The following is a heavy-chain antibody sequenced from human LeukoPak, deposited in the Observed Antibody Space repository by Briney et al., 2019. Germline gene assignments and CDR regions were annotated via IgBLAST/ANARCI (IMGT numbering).Heavy chain of an antibody. J-gene: IGHJ4*02. V-gene: IGHV3-48*02. Sequence: GGSLRLSCAASGFTFSSYCMNWVRQAPGKGLEWISYISLSSGTIYYADSVRGRFTISRDNAKNSLYLQMNSLRDEDTAVYYCARDRGYCSGGSCYTYYFDYWGQGTLVTVSS. CDR3: ARDRGYCSGGSCYTYYFDY. CDR2: ISLSSGTI. D-gene: IGHD2-15*01. CDR1: GFTFSSYC.